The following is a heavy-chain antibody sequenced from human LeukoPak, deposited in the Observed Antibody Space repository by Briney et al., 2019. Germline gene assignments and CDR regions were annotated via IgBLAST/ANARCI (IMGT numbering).Heavy chain of an antibody. D-gene: IGHD6-13*01. Sequence: GESLTLSCAASGFNFKDYFMHWVRQAPGKGLEWIAFISGDAVNTYYSDSVRGRFTISRDNSKSSLFLQMHSLRTEDTALYYCAKGLVPGSWYVDNRGLGTLVTVSS. CDR2: ISGDAVNT. V-gene: IGHV3-43*02. CDR1: GFNFKDYF. J-gene: IGHJ4*02. CDR3: AKGLVPGSWYVDN.